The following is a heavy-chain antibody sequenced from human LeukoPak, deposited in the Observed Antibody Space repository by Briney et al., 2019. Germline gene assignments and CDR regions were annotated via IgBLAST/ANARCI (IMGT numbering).Heavy chain of an antibody. CDR2: IYYSEYT. CDR3: ARHGIASYFHY. J-gene: IGHJ4*02. CDR1: GGSISNYY. V-gene: IGHV4-59*08. Sequence: PSETLSLTCTVSGGSISNYYWSWIRQPPGKGLEWLGYIYYSEYTNYNPSLKSRVTISVDTSKNQFSLKLSSVTAADTAVYYCARHGIASYFHYWGQGTLVTVSS. D-gene: IGHD1-14*01.